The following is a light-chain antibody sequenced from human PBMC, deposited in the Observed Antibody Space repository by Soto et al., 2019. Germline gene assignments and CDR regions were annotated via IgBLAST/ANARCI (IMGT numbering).Light chain of an antibody. CDR2: ASS. V-gene: IGKV1-9*01. CDR1: QGISSY. J-gene: IGKJ5*01. Sequence: DFQLTQSPSFLSASVGDRVTITCRASQGISSYLAWYQHTPGKAPKLLIYASSTLQSGVPSRFSGSGSGTEFTLTISILQPEDFATYYCQQLNTFPVTFGQGTRPDI. CDR3: QQLNTFPVT.